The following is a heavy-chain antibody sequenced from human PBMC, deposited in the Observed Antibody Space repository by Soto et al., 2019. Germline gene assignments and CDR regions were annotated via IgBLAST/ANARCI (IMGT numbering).Heavy chain of an antibody. CDR2: IHHTGST. CDR1: AGPITSDEYY. J-gene: IGHJ4*02. V-gene: IGHV4-31*03. D-gene: IGHD3-10*01. Sequence: QVQLQESGPGLVKPSQTLSLTCTVAAGPITSDEYYWNWIRYRPGKGLEWIGFIHHTGSTFYNPSLEIRASISIDTSESQFSLNLASVTVADTAVYYCARRPTGSGSSFFDYWGPGTLVTVSS. CDR3: ARRPTGSGSSFFDY.